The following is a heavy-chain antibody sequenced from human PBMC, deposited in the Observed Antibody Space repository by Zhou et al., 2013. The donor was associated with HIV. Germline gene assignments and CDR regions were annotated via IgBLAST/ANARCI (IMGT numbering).Heavy chain of an antibody. J-gene: IGHJ2*01. Sequence: QVQLQESGPGLVKPSETLSLTCTVSGGSISSHYWSWLRQPPGKGLEWIGFIYDSGSTNYNPSLKSRVTISLDTSKNQFSLKLSSVTAADTAVYYCAGGSIVVVTAMTPSWYFDLWGLAPWSLSPQ. CDR2: IYDSGST. CDR3: AGGSIVVVTAMTPSWYFDL. CDR1: GGSISSHY. V-gene: IGHV4-59*11. D-gene: IGHD2-21*02.